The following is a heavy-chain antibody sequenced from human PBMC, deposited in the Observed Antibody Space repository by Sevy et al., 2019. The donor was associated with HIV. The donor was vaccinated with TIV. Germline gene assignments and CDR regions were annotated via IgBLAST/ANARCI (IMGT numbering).Heavy chain of an antibody. D-gene: IGHD6-19*01. CDR1: GYTFTSYG. V-gene: IGHV1-18*04. Sequence: ASVKVSCKASGYTFTSYGISWVRQAPGQGLEWMGWISAYNGNTNYAQKLQGRVTMTTDTSTSTAYMELRSLRSDDTAVYYGARGAAVAGRGEYFQHWGQGTLVTVSS. J-gene: IGHJ1*01. CDR3: ARGAAVAGRGEYFQH. CDR2: ISAYNGNT.